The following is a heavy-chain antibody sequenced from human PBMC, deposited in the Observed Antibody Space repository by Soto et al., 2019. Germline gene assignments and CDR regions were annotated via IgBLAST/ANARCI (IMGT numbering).Heavy chain of an antibody. CDR1: GFTFSSYG. Sequence: PGGSLRLSCAASGFTFSSYGMHWVRQAPGKGLEWVAVIWYDGSNKYYADSVKGRFTISRDNSKNTLYLQMNSLRAEDTAVYYCARDRETGTTFFDYWGQGTLVTVSS. V-gene: IGHV3-33*01. CDR2: IWYDGSNK. D-gene: IGHD1-7*01. J-gene: IGHJ4*02. CDR3: ARDRETGTTFFDY.